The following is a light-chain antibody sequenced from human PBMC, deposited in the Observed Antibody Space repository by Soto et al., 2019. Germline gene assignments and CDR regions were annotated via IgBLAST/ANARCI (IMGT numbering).Light chain of an antibody. Sequence: QSVLTQPPSVSEAPGQRVTISCTGSSSNIGAGYEAHWYQQVPGTAPKLLIYENNNRPSGVPDRFSGSKSGTSASLAITRLQAEDEAEYYCQSSDSSLSGYVFGTGTKLTVL. J-gene: IGLJ1*01. CDR2: ENN. CDR3: QSSDSSLSGYV. CDR1: SSNIGAGYE. V-gene: IGLV1-40*01.